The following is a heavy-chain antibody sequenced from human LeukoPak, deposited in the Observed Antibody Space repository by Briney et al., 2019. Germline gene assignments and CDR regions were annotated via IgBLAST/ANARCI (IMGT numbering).Heavy chain of an antibody. Sequence: SVKVSCKASGYTFTSYGISWVRQAPGQGLEWIGWIVVGSGNTNYAQKFQERVTITRDMSSSTAYMELSSLRSEDTAVYYCAARGDCTNGVCYTAGFDYWGQGTLVTVSS. J-gene: IGHJ4*02. V-gene: IGHV1-58*02. CDR2: IVVGSGNT. CDR3: AARGDCTNGVCYTAGFDY. D-gene: IGHD2-8*01. CDR1: GYTFTSYG.